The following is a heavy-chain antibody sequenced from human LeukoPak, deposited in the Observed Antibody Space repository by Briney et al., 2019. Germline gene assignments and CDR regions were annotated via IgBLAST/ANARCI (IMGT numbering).Heavy chain of an antibody. V-gene: IGHV3-23*01. CDR1: GFTFTNYA. J-gene: IGHJ4*02. D-gene: IGHD3-3*01. CDR2: VDGTSRST. CDR3: AKGNGYYEH. Sequence: GGSLRLSCAASGFTFTNYAMYWVRQAPGKGLEWVSAVDGTSRSTYYADSVQGRFTISRDNSKDMSYLQMNSLRVEDTAVYYCAKGNGYYEHWGQGTLVTVSS.